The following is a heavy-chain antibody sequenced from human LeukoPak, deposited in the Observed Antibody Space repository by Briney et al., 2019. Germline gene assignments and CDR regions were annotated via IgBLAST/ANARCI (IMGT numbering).Heavy chain of an antibody. CDR1: GFTFSSYE. CDR3: ARDGFEVGSYGYDVDY. J-gene: IGHJ4*02. V-gene: IGHV3-21*01. CDR2: ISSSSSYI. D-gene: IGHD5-18*01. Sequence: TGGSLRLSCAASGFTFSSYEMNWVRQAPGKGLEWVSSISSSSSYIYYADSVKGRFTISRDNAKNSLYLQMNSLRAEDTAVYYCARDGFEVGSYGYDVDYWGQGTLVTVSS.